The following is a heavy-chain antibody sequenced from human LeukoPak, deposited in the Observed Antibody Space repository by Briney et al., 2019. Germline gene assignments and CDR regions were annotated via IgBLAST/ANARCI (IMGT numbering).Heavy chain of an antibody. V-gene: IGHV3-7*03. CDR3: AKGAYGDYSIFFDY. CDR2: IEQDGSEK. J-gene: IGHJ4*02. D-gene: IGHD4-17*01. CDR1: GFTFSNYW. Sequence: PGGSLRLSCEVSGFTFSNYWMNWVRQAPGKGLEWVASIEQDGSEKYYVDSVKGRFTISRDNSKNTLYLQMSSLRAEDTAVYYCAKGAYGDYSIFFDYWGQGTLVTVSS.